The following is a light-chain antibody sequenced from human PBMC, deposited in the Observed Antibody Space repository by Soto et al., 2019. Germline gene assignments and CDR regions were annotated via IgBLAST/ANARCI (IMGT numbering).Light chain of an antibody. Sequence: DIQMTQSPSSLSASVGDRVTITCRASQTSATYINWYQQKSGSAPRLLIYEASGLQSGVPSRFSGSGSGTEFTLTISSLQPDDFATYYCQQYNSYPWTSGQGTKVDIK. CDR1: QTSATY. CDR2: EAS. V-gene: IGKV1-39*01. J-gene: IGKJ1*01. CDR3: QQYNSYPWT.